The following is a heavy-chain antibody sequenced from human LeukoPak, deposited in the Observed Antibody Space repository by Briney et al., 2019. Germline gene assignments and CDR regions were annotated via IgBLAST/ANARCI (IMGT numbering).Heavy chain of an antibody. V-gene: IGHV3-74*01. Sequence: PGGSLRHSCAASGFTFSSYWMHWVRQAPGKGLVWVSRINSDGSSTSYADSVKGRFTISRDNAKNTLYLQMNSLRAEDTAVYYCASPYYYDSSGPYYYGMDVWGQGTTVTVSS. CDR3: ASPYYYDSSGPYYYGMDV. J-gene: IGHJ6*02. D-gene: IGHD3-22*01. CDR2: INSDGSST. CDR1: GFTFSSYW.